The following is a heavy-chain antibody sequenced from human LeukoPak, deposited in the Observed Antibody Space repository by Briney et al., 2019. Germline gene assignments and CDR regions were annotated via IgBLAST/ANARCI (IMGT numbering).Heavy chain of an antibody. CDR3: ARDSSSAYYYDSSGYPTPDY. J-gene: IGHJ4*02. CDR1: GFTFSSYS. Sequence: GGSLRLSCAASGFTFSSYSMNWVRQAPGKGLEWVSSISSSSSYIYYADSVKGRFTISRDNAKNSLYLQMNSLRAEDTAVYYCARDSSSAYYYDSSGYPTPDYWGQGTLVTVSS. CDR2: ISSSSSYI. D-gene: IGHD3-22*01. V-gene: IGHV3-21*01.